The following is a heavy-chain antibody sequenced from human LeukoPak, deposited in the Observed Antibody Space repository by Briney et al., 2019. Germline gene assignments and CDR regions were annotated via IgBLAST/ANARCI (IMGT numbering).Heavy chain of an antibody. CDR1: GFTFNNYG. CDR3: ASYCSSTSCYPTSDAFDI. CDR2: IWYDGNNK. J-gene: IGHJ3*02. Sequence: GRSLRLSCAASGFTFNNYGMHWVRQAPGKGLEWVSLIWYDGNNKDYADSVKGRFTISRDNAKNSLYLQMNSLRAEDTAVYYCASYCSSTSCYPTSDAFDIWGQGTMVTVSS. D-gene: IGHD2-2*01. V-gene: IGHV3-33*01.